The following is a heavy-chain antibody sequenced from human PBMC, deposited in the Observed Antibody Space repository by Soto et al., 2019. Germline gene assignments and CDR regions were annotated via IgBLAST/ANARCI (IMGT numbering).Heavy chain of an antibody. Sequence: DVQVLESGGGLVQPWGSLRLSCAPSGFTFNTFAMNWFPQAPGKGLEWVSAISGSGRSSYYADSLKGRFTISRDNSKNMVYLQMASLRVDDTAIYYCAKDQDTFFRPAFGADFWGQGTLVTVSS. V-gene: IGHV3-23*01. CDR1: GFTFNTFA. J-gene: IGHJ4*02. CDR2: ISGSGRSS. D-gene: IGHD3-16*01. CDR3: AKDQDTFFRPAFGADF.